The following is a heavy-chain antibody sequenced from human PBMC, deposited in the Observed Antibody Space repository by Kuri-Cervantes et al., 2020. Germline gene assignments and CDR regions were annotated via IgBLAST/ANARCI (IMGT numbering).Heavy chain of an antibody. V-gene: IGHV3-15*01. CDR3: TTGGPSTVPGTPFDI. CDR1: GFIYSNAY. Sequence: GGSLRLSCAASGFIYSNAYMSWVRQAPGKGLEWVGRIKSNPDGGTTDYVVPVKGRFTISRDDSKNTLYLQMNSLKTEDTGVYCCTTGGPSTVPGTPFDIWGQGTMVTV. CDR2: IKSNPDGGTT. D-gene: IGHD6-19*01. J-gene: IGHJ3*02.